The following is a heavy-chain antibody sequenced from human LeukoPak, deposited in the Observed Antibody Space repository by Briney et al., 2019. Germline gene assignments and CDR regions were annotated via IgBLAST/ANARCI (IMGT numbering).Heavy chain of an antibody. Sequence: SETLSLTCTVSGGSISSYYWTWIRQPPGKGLEWIGYIYYSGSTNYNPSLKSRVTISVDTSKNQFSLKLSSVTAADTAVYYCARPPPPYYYGSGSSVNYFDYWGQGTLVTVSS. D-gene: IGHD3-10*01. CDR3: ARPPPPYYYGSGSSVNYFDY. V-gene: IGHV4-59*01. CDR2: IYYSGST. CDR1: GGSISSYY. J-gene: IGHJ4*02.